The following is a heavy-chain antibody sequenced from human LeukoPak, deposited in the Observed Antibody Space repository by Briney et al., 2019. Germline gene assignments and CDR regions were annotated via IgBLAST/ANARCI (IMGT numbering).Heavy chain of an antibody. Sequence: SVSVSCTASGGTFSIYAISWVRQAPGQGLEWMGGIIPIFGTANYAQKFQGRVTITADESTSTAYMELSSLRSEDTAVYYCASGYSSGWYRFDYWGQGTLVTVSS. CDR2: IIPIFGTA. CDR1: GGTFSIYA. V-gene: IGHV1-69*01. D-gene: IGHD6-19*01. J-gene: IGHJ4*02. CDR3: ASGYSSGWYRFDY.